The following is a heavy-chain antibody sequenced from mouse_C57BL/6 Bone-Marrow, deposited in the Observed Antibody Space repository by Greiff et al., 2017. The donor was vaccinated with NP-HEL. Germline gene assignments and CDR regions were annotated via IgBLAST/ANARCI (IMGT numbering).Heavy chain of an antibody. Sequence: VKLMESGAELVKPGASVKMSCKASGYTFTTYPIEWMKQNHGKSLEWIGNFHPYNDDTKYNEKFKGKATLTVEKSSSTVYLELSRLTSDDSAVYYCARGAYGYDEGFAYWGQGTLVTVSA. J-gene: IGHJ3*01. V-gene: IGHV1-47*01. CDR1: GYTFTTYP. D-gene: IGHD2-2*01. CDR3: ARGAYGYDEGFAY. CDR2: FHPYNDDT.